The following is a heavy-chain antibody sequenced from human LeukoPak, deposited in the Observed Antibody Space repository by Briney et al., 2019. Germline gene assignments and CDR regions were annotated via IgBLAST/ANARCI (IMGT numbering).Heavy chain of an antibody. CDR3: ARGHPPSNWFDP. J-gene: IGHJ5*02. V-gene: IGHV1-8*01. CDR2: MNPNSGNT. Sequence: ASVKVSCKASGYTFTSYDISWVRQATGQGLEWMGWMNPNSGNTGYAQKFQGRVTMTRNTSISTAYMELSSLRSEDTAVYYCARGHPPSNWFDPWGQGTLVTVSS. CDR1: GYTFTSYD.